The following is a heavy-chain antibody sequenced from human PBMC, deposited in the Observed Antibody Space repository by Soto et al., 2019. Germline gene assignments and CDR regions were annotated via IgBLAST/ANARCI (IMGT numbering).Heavy chain of an antibody. V-gene: IGHV4-4*02. D-gene: IGHD6-13*01. CDR2: IYHSGGT. J-gene: IGHJ5*02. CDR3: AREYSSSARWFDP. Sequence: SETLSLTCAVSGGSISSSNWWSWVRQPPGKGLEWIGEIYHSGGTNYNPSLKSRVTISVDKSKNQFSLKLSSVTAADTAVYYCAREYSSSARWFDPWGQGTLVTVSS. CDR1: GGSISSSNW.